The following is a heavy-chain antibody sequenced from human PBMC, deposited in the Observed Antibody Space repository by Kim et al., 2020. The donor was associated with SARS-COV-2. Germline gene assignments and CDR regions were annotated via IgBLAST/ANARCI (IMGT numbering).Heavy chain of an antibody. CDR1: GFTFSAYW. D-gene: IGHD3-22*01. V-gene: IGHV3-74*01. Sequence: GGSLRLSCAASGFTFSAYWMHWVRQGPGKGLVWVSRLTSDGSTTTYADSVKGRFTISRDNAKNTLYLQMNSLRAEDTAVYYCARGSVGYYDTSGFTYWGQGSLVTVSS. J-gene: IGHJ4*02. CDR3: ARGSVGYYDTSGFTY. CDR2: LTSDGSTT.